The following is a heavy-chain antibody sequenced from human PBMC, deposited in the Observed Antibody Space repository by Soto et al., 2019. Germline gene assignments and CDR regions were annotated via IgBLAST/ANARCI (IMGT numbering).Heavy chain of an antibody. V-gene: IGHV4-30-2*01. J-gene: IGHJ4*02. CDR3: ARVGATNSIDY. CDR2: IYHSGST. CDR1: GGSISSGGYS. D-gene: IGHD1-26*01. Sequence: KASETLSLTCAVSGGSISSGGYSWSWIRQPPGKGLEWIGYIYHSGSTYYNPSLKSRVTISVDRSKNQFSLKLSSVTAADTAVYYCARVGATNSIDYWGQGTLVTVSS.